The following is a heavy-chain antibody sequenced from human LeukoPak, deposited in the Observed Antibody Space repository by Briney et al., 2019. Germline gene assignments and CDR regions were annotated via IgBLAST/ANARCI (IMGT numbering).Heavy chain of an antibody. V-gene: IGHV3-30-3*01. CDR2: ISYDGSNK. D-gene: IGHD2-15*01. CDR3: ARGGLGYCSGGSCYPGAAFDI. CDR1: GFTFSSYA. J-gene: IGHJ3*02. Sequence: GGSLRLSCAASGFTFSSYAMHWVRQAPGKGLEWVAVISYDGSNKYYADSVKGRFTISRDNSKRTLYLRMNSLRAENTAVYYCARGGLGYCSGGSCYPGAAFDIWGQGTMVTVSS.